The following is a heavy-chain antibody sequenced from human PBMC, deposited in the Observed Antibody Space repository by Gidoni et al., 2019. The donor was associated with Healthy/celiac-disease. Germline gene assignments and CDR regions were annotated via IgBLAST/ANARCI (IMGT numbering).Heavy chain of an antibody. CDR2: INHSGST. CDR1: GGSFSGYY. D-gene: IGHD1-20*01. CDR3: ARGGYNWNPDDPFDY. J-gene: IGHJ4*02. V-gene: IGHV4-34*01. Sequence: QVQLQQWGAGLLKPSETLSLTCAVYGGSFSGYYWSWIRQPPGKGLEWIGEINHSGSTNYNPSLKSRVTISVDTSKNQFSLKLSSVTAADTAVYYCARGGYNWNPDDPFDYWGQGTLVTVSS.